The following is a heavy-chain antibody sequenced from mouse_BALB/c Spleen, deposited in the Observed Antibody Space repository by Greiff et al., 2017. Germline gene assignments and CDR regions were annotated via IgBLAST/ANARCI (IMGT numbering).Heavy chain of an antibody. CDR3: ARTIYYYGSSRYYYAMDY. CDR1: GFSLTGYG. J-gene: IGHJ4*01. CDR2: IWGDGST. D-gene: IGHD1-1*01. V-gene: IGHV2-6-7*01. Sequence: VQLVESGPGLVAPSQSLSITCTVSGFSLTGYGVNWVRQPPGKGLEWLGMIWGDGSTDYNSALKSRLSISKDNSKSQVFLKMNSLQTDDTARYYCARTIYYYGSSRYYYAMDYWGQGTSVTVSS.